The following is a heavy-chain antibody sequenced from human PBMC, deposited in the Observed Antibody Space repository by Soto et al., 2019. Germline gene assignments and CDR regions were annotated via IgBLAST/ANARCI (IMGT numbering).Heavy chain of an antibody. CDR3: AKSASGFSSGGFDY. J-gene: IGHJ4*02. CDR1: GFTFSSYA. V-gene: IGHV3-23*01. D-gene: IGHD6-19*01. Sequence: EVQLLESGGGLEQPGGSLRLSCAASGFTFSSYAITWVRQAPGKGLEWVSATSSGGGSTYYADSVKGRFTISRDNSKNTLYLQMNSLRAEDTAVYYCAKSASGFSSGGFDYWGQGTLVTVSS. CDR2: TSSGGGST.